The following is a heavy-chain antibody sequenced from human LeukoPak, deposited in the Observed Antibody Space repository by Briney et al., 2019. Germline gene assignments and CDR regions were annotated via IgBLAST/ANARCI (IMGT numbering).Heavy chain of an antibody. J-gene: IGHJ4*02. CDR3: ARAYFDWLSRQYYFDY. Sequence: GGSLRLSCAASGFTFSSYAMHWVRQAPGKGLEWVAVISYDGSNKYYADSVKGRFTISRDNSKNTLYLQMNSLRAEDTAVYYCARAYFDWLSRQYYFDYWGQGTLVTVSS. CDR2: ISYDGSNK. D-gene: IGHD3-9*01. CDR1: GFTFSSYA. V-gene: IGHV3-30*04.